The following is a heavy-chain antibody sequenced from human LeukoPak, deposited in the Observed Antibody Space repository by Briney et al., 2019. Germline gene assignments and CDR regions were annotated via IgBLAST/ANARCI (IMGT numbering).Heavy chain of an antibody. CDR3: ARELAVAATGTFES. CDR1: RFTFSSFD. V-gene: IGHV3-48*03. D-gene: IGHD6-19*01. J-gene: IGHJ4*02. Sequence: PGGSLRLSCAASRFTFSSFDLNWVRQAPGKGLEWVAHISGSGTTIYYADSVKGRFTISRDNAKNSLYLHMNSLRAEDTAVYYCARELAVAATGTFESWGQGTLATVSS. CDR2: ISGSGTTI.